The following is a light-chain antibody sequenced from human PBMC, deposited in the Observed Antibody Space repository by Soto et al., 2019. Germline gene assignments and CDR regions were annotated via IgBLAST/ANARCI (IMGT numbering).Light chain of an antibody. V-gene: IGKV3-20*01. J-gene: IGKJ1*01. CDR2: SVS. CDR1: QGVGRSY. CDR3: QESPRT. Sequence: DIVLTQSPGTLSLSPGERATLSCRASQGVGRSYLAWYQQKPGQAPRLLISSVSKRATGIPDRFSGGGSGTDFTLTISRVEPEDFAVYYCQESPRTFGQGTKVDIK.